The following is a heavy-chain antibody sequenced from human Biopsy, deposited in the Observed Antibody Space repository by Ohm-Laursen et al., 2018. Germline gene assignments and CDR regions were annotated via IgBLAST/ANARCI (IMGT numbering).Heavy chain of an antibody. V-gene: IGHV1-2*02. CDR2: VNPNSGAT. CDR1: GFTFTNYG. D-gene: IGHD3-10*01. Sequence: SVKVSCKTSGFTFTNYGINWVRQAPGQGLEWMGWVNPNSGATNYAQKFQGRVTMTSDTSISTAYIELRRLISDDTAVYFCARDRMVTIITLVRADTFDIWGQGTLVSVSS. J-gene: IGHJ3*02. CDR3: ARDRMVTIITLVRADTFDI.